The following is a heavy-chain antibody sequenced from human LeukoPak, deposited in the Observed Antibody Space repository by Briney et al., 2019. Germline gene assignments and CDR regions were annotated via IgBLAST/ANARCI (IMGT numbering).Heavy chain of an antibody. D-gene: IGHD4-17*01. CDR1: GYTLTTYA. CDR2: INAGNGDT. CDR3: ATDEETTVTTPRYFDY. Sequence: ASVKVSCKASGYTLTTYALHWVRQAPGQSLEWMGWINAGNGDTKYSQKFQGRVTITRDTSANTAYMELSSLISDDTAVYYCATDEETTVTTPRYFDYWGQGALVTVSS. V-gene: IGHV1-3*01. J-gene: IGHJ4*02.